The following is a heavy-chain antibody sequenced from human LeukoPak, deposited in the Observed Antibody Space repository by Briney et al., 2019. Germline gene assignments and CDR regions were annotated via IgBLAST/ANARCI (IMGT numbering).Heavy chain of an antibody. CDR1: GFTFSTYP. V-gene: IGHV3-23*01. CDR3: AKGHRLCSSGNCNSQVDS. D-gene: IGHD2-15*01. J-gene: IGHJ5*01. CDR2: ISGSGTGT. Sequence: GGSLRLSCAASGFTFSTYPMSWVRQAPGKGLVWISTISGSGTGTHYADSVKGRFTISRDNSKNTLFLQMNSLRADDTAAYYCAKGHRLCSSGNCNSQVDSWGHGTLVIVPS.